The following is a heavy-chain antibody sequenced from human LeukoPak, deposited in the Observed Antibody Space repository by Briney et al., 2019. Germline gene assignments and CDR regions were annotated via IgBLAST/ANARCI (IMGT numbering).Heavy chain of an antibody. CDR3: AKERTPYYYYGMDV. D-gene: IGHD2-2*01. J-gene: IGHJ6*02. CDR1: GFTFSSYG. CDR2: IWYDGSNK. Sequence: SGRSLRLSCAASGFTFSSYGMHWVRQAPGKGLEWVAVIWYDGSNKYYADSVKGRFTISRDNSKNTLYLQMNSLRAEDTAVYYCAKERTPYYYYGMDVWGQGTTVTVSS. V-gene: IGHV3-33*06.